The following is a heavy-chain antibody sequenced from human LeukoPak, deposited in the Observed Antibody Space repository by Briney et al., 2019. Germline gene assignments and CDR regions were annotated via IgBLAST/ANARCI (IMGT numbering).Heavy chain of an antibody. V-gene: IGHV3-23*01. Sequence: GGSLRLSCAASGFTFNNYAMGWVRQPPGKGLVWLSAIDGGGDATKYADSVKGRFTISRDNSKNTLSLQMNSLRVEDTAIYYCAKSDCGSDGCKLLNYWGQGTLVTVSS. J-gene: IGHJ4*02. CDR1: GFTFNNYA. CDR3: AKSDCGSDGCKLLNY. CDR2: IDGGGDAT. D-gene: IGHD2-21*01.